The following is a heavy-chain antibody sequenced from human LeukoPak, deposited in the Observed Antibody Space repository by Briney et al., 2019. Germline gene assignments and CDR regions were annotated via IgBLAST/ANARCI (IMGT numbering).Heavy chain of an antibody. J-gene: IGHJ4*02. D-gene: IGHD3-22*01. CDR2: IYYSGST. CDR1: GGSISSSSYY. V-gene: IGHV4-39*01. Sequence: SETLPLTCTVSGGSISSSSYYWGWIRQPPGKGLEWIGSIYYSGSTYYNPSLKSRVTISVDTSKNQFSLELSSVTAADTAVYYCARHGLPAYYYDSDGGFDYWGQGTLVTVSS. CDR3: ARHGLPAYYYDSDGGFDY.